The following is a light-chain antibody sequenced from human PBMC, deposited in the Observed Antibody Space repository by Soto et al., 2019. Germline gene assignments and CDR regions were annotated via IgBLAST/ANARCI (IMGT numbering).Light chain of an antibody. Sequence: DIVLTQSPATLSLSPGERATLSCRASQSVSSYLAWYQQKPGQAPRLLIYDASNRATGIPARFSGSGSGTDFTLTISSLEPEDFAVYYCQQRSNWPRAFGQGTKADIK. CDR1: QSVSSY. CDR2: DAS. V-gene: IGKV3-11*01. CDR3: QQRSNWPRA. J-gene: IGKJ1*01.